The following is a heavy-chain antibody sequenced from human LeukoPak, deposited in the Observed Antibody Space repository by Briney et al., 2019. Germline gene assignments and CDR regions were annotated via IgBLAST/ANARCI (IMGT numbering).Heavy chain of an antibody. CDR3: ARDPLWFGELLSYFDY. Sequence: PGGSLRLSCAASGFTFSSYEMNWVRQAPGKGLEWVSYISSSGSTIYYADSVKGRFTISRDNAKNSLYLQMNSLRAEDTAVYYCARDPLWFGELLSYFDYWGQGTLVTVSS. D-gene: IGHD3-10*01. V-gene: IGHV3-48*03. CDR1: GFTFSSYE. CDR2: ISSSGSTI. J-gene: IGHJ4*02.